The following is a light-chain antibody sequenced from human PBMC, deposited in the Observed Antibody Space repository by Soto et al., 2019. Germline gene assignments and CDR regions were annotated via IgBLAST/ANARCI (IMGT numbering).Light chain of an antibody. V-gene: IGKV3-20*01. Sequence: EIVLTQSPGTLSLSPGERATLSCRASQSVSNNYLAWYQQKPGQAPRLLIYGASRRATGIPDRFSGSGSGTAFTLTISSLEPDDFAVYSCQQYGSSPLTFGGGTKVEIK. CDR1: QSVSNNY. CDR3: QQYGSSPLT. CDR2: GAS. J-gene: IGKJ4*01.